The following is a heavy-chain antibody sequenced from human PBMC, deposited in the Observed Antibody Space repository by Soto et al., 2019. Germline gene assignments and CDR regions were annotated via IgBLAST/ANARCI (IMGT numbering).Heavy chain of an antibody. CDR3: GVGDSSGYYITGYDY. Sequence: PGGSLRLSCAASGVTFSSYAMSWVRQAPGKGLEWVSAISGSGGSTYYADSVKGRFTISRDNSKNTLYLQMNSLRAEDTAVYYCGVGDSSGYYITGYDYWGQGTLVTVSS. V-gene: IGHV3-23*01. CDR2: ISGSGGST. CDR1: GVTFSSYA. J-gene: IGHJ4*02. D-gene: IGHD3-22*01.